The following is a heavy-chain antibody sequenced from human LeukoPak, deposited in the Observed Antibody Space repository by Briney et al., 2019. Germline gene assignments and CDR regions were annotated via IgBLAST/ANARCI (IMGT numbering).Heavy chain of an antibody. CDR2: IYYSGST. V-gene: IGHV4-59*01. Sequence: SETLSLTCTVSGGSISSYYWSWIRQPPGKGLEWIGYIYYSGSTNYNPSLKSRVTISVDTSKNQFSLKLRSVTAADTAVYYCARCSGWYGCHYWGQGTLVTVSS. D-gene: IGHD2-15*01. J-gene: IGHJ4*02. CDR1: GGSISSYY. CDR3: ARCSGWYGCHY.